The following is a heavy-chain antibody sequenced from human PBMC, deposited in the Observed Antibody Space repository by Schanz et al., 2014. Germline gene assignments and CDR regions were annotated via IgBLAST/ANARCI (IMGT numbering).Heavy chain of an antibody. J-gene: IGHJ6*02. CDR2: INTKSGST. V-gene: IGHV1-2*06. D-gene: IGHD3-16*01. Sequence: QVHLVQSGSEVKKPGASVKVSCKASRYPFTAYHIHWVRQAPGQGLEWMGRINTKSGSTDFAQKFQGRITMTRDTSIDTAYMYLNSLRSDDTAVYFCARDLMLQDNGMDVWGQGTTVTVSS. CDR3: ARDLMLQDNGMDV. CDR1: RYPFTAYH.